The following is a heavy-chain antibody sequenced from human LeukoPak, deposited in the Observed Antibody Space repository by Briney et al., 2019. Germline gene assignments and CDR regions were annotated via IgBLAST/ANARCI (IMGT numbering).Heavy chain of an antibody. D-gene: IGHD4-17*01. CDR2: ITTDGSRT. V-gene: IGHV3-23*01. CDR3: AKGNTVTPDY. J-gene: IGHJ4*02. Sequence: GGSLRLSCAASGFTFSNYPMNWVRQAPGKGLEWVSAITTDGSRTYYADSVKGRFTISRDNSKNTLYLQMNSLRAEDTAVYYCAKGNTVTPDYWGQGTLVTVSS. CDR1: GFTFSNYP.